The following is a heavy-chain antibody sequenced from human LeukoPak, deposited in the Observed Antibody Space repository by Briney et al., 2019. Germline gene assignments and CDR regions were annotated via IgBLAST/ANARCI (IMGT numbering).Heavy chain of an antibody. V-gene: IGHV1-69*04. CDR1: GGTFSSYA. D-gene: IGHD2-2*01. J-gene: IGHJ4*02. CDR2: IIPILGIA. Sequence: GASVKVSCKASGGTFSSYAISWVRQAPGQGLEWMGRIIPILGIANYAQKFQGRVTITADESTSTAYMELSSLRSEDTAVYYCARVGAPYCSSTSCHPAYYFDYWGQGTLVTVSS. CDR3: ARVGAPYCSSTSCHPAYYFDY.